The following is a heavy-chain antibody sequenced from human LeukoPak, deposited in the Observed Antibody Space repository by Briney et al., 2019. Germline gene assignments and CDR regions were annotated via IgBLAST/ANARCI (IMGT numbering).Heavy chain of an antibody. CDR1: GGSISSGDYY. Sequence: SQTLSLTCTVSGGSISSGDYYWSWIRQPPGKGLEWIGYIYYSGSTYYNPSLKSRVTISVDTSKNQFSLKLSSVTAADTAVYYCARGGEYSGSSPNLDYWGQGTLVTVSS. V-gene: IGHV4-30-4*08. CDR2: IYYSGST. D-gene: IGHD1-26*01. CDR3: ARGGEYSGSSPNLDY. J-gene: IGHJ4*02.